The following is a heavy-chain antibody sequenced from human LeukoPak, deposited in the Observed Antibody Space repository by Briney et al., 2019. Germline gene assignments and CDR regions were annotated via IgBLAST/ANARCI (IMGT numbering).Heavy chain of an antibody. D-gene: IGHD3-10*01. CDR1: GGSISSSNW. Sequence: PSETLSLTCAVSGGSISSSNWWSWVRQPPGKGLEWIGEIYHSGSTNYNPSLKSRVTISVDKSKNQFSLKLSSVTAADTAVYYCARASTPAVPGESVYFDYWGQGTLATVSS. CDR2: IYHSGST. V-gene: IGHV4-4*02. J-gene: IGHJ4*02. CDR3: ARASTPAVPGESVYFDY.